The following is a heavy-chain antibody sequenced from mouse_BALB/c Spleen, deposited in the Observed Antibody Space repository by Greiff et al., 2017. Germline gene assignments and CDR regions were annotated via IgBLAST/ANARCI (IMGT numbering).Heavy chain of an antibody. CDR3: ARSPGDY. J-gene: IGHJ2*01. CDR1: GFTFSSFG. Sequence: EVQGVESGGGLVKPGGSLKLSCAASGFTFSSFGMHWVRQAPEKGLEWVAYISSGSSTIYYADTVKGRFTISRDNPKNTLFLQMTSLRSEDTAMYYCARSPGDYWGQGTTLTVSS. V-gene: IGHV5-17*02. CDR2: ISSGSSTI.